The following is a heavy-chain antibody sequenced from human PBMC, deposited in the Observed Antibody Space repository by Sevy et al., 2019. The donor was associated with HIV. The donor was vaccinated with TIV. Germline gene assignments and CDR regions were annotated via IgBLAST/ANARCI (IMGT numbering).Heavy chain of an antibody. CDR3: ARNRDDSSGFHMDV. D-gene: IGHD5-12*01. CDR1: GFTFSRFW. V-gene: IGHV3-7*01. Sequence: GGSLRLSCAASGFTFSRFWMSWVRQAPGKGLEWVANIKQDGSEKYYVDSVKGRFTISRDNAKKSLYLQMTSLRAEDTAVYYCARNRDDSSGFHMDVWGQGTTVTVSS. CDR2: IKQDGSEK. J-gene: IGHJ6*02.